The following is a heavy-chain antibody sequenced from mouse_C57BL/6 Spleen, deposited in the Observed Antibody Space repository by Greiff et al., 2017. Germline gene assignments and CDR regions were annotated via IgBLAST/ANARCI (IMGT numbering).Heavy chain of an antibody. V-gene: IGHV1-80*01. CDR1: GYAFSSYW. D-gene: IGHD4-1*01. Sequence: QVQLQQSGAELVKPGASVKISCKASGYAFSSYWMNWVKQRPGKGLEWIGQIYPGDGDNNYNEKFKSKATMTADKTASTAYMQLSSLTSEDSAVYYCARLLGRDYYFDYWGQGTTLTVSS. CDR3: ARLLGRDYYFDY. J-gene: IGHJ2*01. CDR2: IYPGDGDN.